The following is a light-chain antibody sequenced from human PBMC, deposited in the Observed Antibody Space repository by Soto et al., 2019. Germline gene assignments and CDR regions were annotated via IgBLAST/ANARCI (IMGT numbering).Light chain of an antibody. J-gene: IGLJ2*01. CDR1: SSDVGGYNY. CDR3: GSYISSSTLHVV. Sequence: QSALTQPASVSGSPGQSITISCSGTSSDVGGYNYVSWYQQHPRKAPKLMIYEVSNRPSGVSNRFSGSKSGNTASLTISGLQAEDEADYYCGSYISSSTLHVVFGGGTKLTVL. CDR2: EVS. V-gene: IGLV2-14*01.